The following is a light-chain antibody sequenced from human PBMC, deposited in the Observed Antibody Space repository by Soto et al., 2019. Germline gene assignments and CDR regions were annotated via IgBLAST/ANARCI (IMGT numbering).Light chain of an antibody. CDR2: KTS. J-gene: IGKJ4*01. CDR1: QSISNW. V-gene: IGKV1-5*03. Sequence: GDRVTITCRASQSISNWLAWYQQKPGKAPKLLIYKTSNLDSGVPSRFSGSGSGTEFSLTISSLQPDDFATYYCQQYKSFSLTFGGVTRVEVK. CDR3: QQYKSFSLT.